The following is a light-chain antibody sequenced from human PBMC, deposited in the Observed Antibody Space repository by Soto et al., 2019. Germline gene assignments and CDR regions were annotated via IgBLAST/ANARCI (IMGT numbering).Light chain of an antibody. V-gene: IGKV3-15*01. CDR3: QQYDDWPPKQCT. CDR1: QSVSSN. CDR2: GAS. Sequence: EIVMTQSPATLSVSPGERATLSCRASQSVSSNLAWYQQKPGQAHRLLIYGASTRATGIPVRFSGSGSGTEFTLTISSLQSEDFVVYYCQQYDDWPPKQCTFGPGTKLEIK. J-gene: IGKJ2*02.